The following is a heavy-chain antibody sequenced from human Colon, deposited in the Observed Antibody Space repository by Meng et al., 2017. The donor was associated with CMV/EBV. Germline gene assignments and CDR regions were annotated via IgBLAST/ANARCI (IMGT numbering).Heavy chain of an antibody. CDR3: AKDRTVGGYTFGLDV. CDR2: ISGSGNTI. J-gene: IGHJ6*02. D-gene: IGHD5-12*01. CDR1: GFTLSNYE. V-gene: IGHV3-48*03. Sequence: GGSLRLSCAASGFTLSNYEMQWVRQAPGKGLEWVAYISGSGNTIYYADSVKGRFTISRDNAKNSLYLQMDSLRAADTAVYYCAKDRTVGGYTFGLDVWGQGTTVTVSS.